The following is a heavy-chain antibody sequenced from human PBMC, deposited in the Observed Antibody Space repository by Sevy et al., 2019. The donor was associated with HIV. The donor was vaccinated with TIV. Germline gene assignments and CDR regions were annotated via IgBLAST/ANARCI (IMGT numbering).Heavy chain of an antibody. J-gene: IGHJ6*02. CDR3: ARDKTILEGRYGMDV. CDR2: ISSGSGYI. D-gene: IGHD3-3*01. Sequence: GGSLRLSCAASGFSFSDYNMNWVRQAPGKGLEWVSFISSGSGYIYYADSMKGRFTNSRDNAKNSLYLQLNSLRAEDTAVYYCARDKTILEGRYGMDVWGQGTTVTVSS. V-gene: IGHV3-21*01. CDR1: GFSFSDYN.